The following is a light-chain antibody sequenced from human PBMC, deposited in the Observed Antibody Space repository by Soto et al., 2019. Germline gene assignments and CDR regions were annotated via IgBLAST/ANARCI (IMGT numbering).Light chain of an antibody. V-gene: IGLV1-51*01. Sequence: QSVLTQPPSVSAAPGQNVTISCSGTSSNIGNNYVSWYQHLPGTAPRILISDNYKRPSGIPDRFSGFKFGTAATLGIPGLPAGDGADYFCSSYKSTTALPPLVFGSGTKVTVL. CDR1: SSNIGNNY. CDR3: SSYKSTTALPPLV. CDR2: DNY. J-gene: IGLJ1*01.